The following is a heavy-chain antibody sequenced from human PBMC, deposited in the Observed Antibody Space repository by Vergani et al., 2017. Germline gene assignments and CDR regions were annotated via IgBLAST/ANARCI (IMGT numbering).Heavy chain of an antibody. Sequence: QVQLQESGPGLVKPSETLSLTCTVSGGSISSYYWSWIRQPPGKGLEWIGYIYYSGSTNYNPSLKSRVTISVDTSKNQFSLKLSSVTAADTAVYYCASPMVRGVTSSYGMDVWGQGTTVTVSS. CDR1: GGSISSYY. D-gene: IGHD3-10*01. CDR2: IYYSGST. J-gene: IGHJ6*02. CDR3: ASPMVRGVTSSYGMDV. V-gene: IGHV4-59*12.